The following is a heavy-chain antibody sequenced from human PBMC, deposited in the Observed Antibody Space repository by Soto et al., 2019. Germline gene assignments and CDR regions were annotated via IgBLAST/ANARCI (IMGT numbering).Heavy chain of an antibody. Sequence: QVQLQQWGAGLLKPSETLSLTCAVYGGSFSGYYWSWIRQPPGKGLEWIGEINHSGSTNYNPSLKSRVTISVDTSKNQFSLKLSSVTAADTAVYYCARESNYEGLDYWGQGTLVTVSS. CDR1: GGSFSGYY. V-gene: IGHV4-34*01. J-gene: IGHJ4*02. CDR3: ARESNYEGLDY. CDR2: INHSGST. D-gene: IGHD4-4*01.